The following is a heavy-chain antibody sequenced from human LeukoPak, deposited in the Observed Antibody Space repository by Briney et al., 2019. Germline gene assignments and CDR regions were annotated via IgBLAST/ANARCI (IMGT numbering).Heavy chain of an antibody. J-gene: IGHJ4*02. CDR3: ARFSTRRGTHFDY. CDR2: IYTSGST. D-gene: IGHD3-16*01. V-gene: IGHV4-4*09. Sequence: SETLSLTCTVSGGSISSYYWSWIRQPPGKGLEWIGYIYTSGSTNYNPSLKSRVTISVDTSKNQFSLKLSSVTAADTAVYYCARFSTRRGTHFDYWGQGTLVTVSS. CDR1: GGSISSYY.